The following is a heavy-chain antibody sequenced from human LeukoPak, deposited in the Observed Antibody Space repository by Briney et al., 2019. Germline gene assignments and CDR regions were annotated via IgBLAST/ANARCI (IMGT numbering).Heavy chain of an antibody. Sequence: PSETLSLTCTVSGPSISSGNYYWTWIRQHPGKGLEWIGYIYYSGGTNYNPSLKSRVTISVDTSKNQFSLKLSSVTAADTAVYYCARERGPYYYYYMDVWGKGTTVTVSS. V-gene: IGHV4-31*03. CDR2: IYYSGGT. CDR1: GPSISSGNYY. CDR3: ARERGPYYYYYMDV. J-gene: IGHJ6*03. D-gene: IGHD3-10*01.